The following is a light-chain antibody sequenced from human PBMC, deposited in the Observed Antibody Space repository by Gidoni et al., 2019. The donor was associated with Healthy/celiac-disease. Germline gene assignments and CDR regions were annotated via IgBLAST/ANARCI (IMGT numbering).Light chain of an antibody. CDR2: KAS. CDR1: QSIGSW. V-gene: IGKV1-5*03. CDR3: QQYNSYPWT. Sequence: DIQMTQSPSTLSASVGDRVTITCRAGQSIGSWLAWYQQKPGKAPKLLIYKASSLESGVPSRFSGSGSGTAFTLTIRRLQPDAFATYYCQQYNSYPWTFGPGTKVEIK. J-gene: IGKJ1*01.